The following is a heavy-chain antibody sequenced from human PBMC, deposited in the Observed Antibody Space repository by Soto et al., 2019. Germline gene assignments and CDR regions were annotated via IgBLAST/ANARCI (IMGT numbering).Heavy chain of an antibody. D-gene: IGHD1-26*01. CDR1: GFTFSNFG. Sequence: ESGGGVVQPGRSLRLSCAASGFTFSNFGMHWVRQAPGKGLEWLAVISSDGIDKYYSDSVKGRFTISIYNSKNTLFLQMNSLRVEDTAVYYCATGSEGARQELDCWGQGTLVTVSS. CDR2: ISSDGIDK. J-gene: IGHJ4*02. V-gene: IGHV3-30*03. CDR3: ATGSEGARQELDC.